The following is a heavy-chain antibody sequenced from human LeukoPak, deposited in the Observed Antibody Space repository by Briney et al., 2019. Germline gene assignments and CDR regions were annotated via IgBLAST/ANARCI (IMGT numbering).Heavy chain of an antibody. D-gene: IGHD6-19*01. CDR3: ARSFADTSGRPNYYYMDV. CDR1: GGSISSSSHY. J-gene: IGHJ6*03. CDR2: IYYSGST. V-gene: IGHV4-39*01. Sequence: PSETLSLTCTVTGGSISSSSHYWGWIRQPPGKALEWIGTIYYSGSTHYNPSLKSRVTISVDTSEKQISLKLKSVTAADTAVYYCARSFADTSGRPNYYYMDVWGKGTTVTVSS.